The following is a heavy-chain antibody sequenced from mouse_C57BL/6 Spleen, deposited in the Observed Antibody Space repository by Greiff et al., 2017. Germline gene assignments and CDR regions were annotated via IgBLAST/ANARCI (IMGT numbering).Heavy chain of an antibody. V-gene: IGHV1-52*01. D-gene: IGHD2-4*01. CDR2: IDPSDSET. CDR3: ARGSYDYAWFAY. J-gene: IGHJ3*01. CDR1: GYTFTSYW. Sequence: QVQLQQPGAELVRPGSSVKLSCKASGYTFTSYWMHWVKQRPIQGLEWIGNIDPSDSETHYNQKFKDKATLTVDKSSSTAYTQLSSLTSEDSAVYYCARGSYDYAWFAYWGQGTLVTVSA.